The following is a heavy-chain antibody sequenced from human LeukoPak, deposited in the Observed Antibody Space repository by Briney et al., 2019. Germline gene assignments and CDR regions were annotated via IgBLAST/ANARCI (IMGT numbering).Heavy chain of an antibody. Sequence: GGSLRLSCAASGFTFGDYLMSWVRQAPGKGLEWVANIEHDGSEKYYVDSVKGRFTISRDNSKNTLYLQMNSLRAEDTAVYYCAKDPASHSNYDYWGQGTLVTVSS. D-gene: IGHD2-15*01. CDR3: AKDPASHSNYDY. V-gene: IGHV3-7*03. J-gene: IGHJ4*02. CDR1: GFTFGDYL. CDR2: IEHDGSEK.